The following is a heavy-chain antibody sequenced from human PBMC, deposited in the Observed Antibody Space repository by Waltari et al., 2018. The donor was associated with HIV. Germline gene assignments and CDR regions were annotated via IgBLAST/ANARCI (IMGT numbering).Heavy chain of an antibody. CDR2: INPSGGST. CDR1: GYTSTNYY. J-gene: IGHJ3*02. D-gene: IGHD3-3*01. V-gene: IGHV1-46*01. Sequence: QVQLVQSGAEVKKPGASVKVSCKASGYTSTNYYIYWVRQAPGQGLEWMARINPSGGSTSHAQKFQGRVTMTRDTSTSTVYMELSSLRSEDTAVYYCARDKAVGIITSVFNMWGQGTMVIVSS. CDR3: ARDKAVGIITSVFNM.